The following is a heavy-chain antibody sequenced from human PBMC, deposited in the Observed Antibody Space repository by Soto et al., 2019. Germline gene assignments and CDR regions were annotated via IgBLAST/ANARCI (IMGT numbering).Heavy chain of an antibody. CDR3: TLTSSSWFDP. CDR2: IKSKTDGRTT. D-gene: IGHD6-13*01. V-gene: IGHV3-15*01. J-gene: IGHJ5*02. Sequence: GGSLRLSCAASGFTFSNAWMSWVRQAPGKGLEWVGRIKSKTDGRTTDYAAPVKGRFTISRDDSKNTLYLQMNSLKTEDTAVYYCTLTSSSWFDPWGQGTLVTVSS. CDR1: GFTFSNAW.